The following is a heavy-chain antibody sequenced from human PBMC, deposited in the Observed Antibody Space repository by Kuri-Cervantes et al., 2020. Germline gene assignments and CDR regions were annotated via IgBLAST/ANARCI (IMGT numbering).Heavy chain of an antibody. V-gene: IGHV3-30*03. Sequence: GESLKISCATSGFIFSSSDMHWVRQAPGKGLEWLAVISSDGSNKYYEDSVKGRFTISRDNSKNTLYLQLSNVGGEDTAVYFCARDIYDSSGYYPDYWGQGTLVTVSS. J-gene: IGHJ4*02. CDR1: GFIFSSSD. CDR2: ISSDGSNK. D-gene: IGHD3-22*01. CDR3: ARDIYDSSGYYPDY.